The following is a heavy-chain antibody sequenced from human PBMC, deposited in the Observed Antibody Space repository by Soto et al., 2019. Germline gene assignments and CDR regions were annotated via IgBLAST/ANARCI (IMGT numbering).Heavy chain of an antibody. CDR3: ARDHGVVTATTYYYYGMDV. CDR2: IYSGGST. CDR1: GFTVKSNY. D-gene: IGHD2-21*02. Sequence: EVQLVESGGGLVQPGGSLRLSCAASGFTVKSNYMSWVRQAPGKGLEWVSIIYSGGSTYYADSVKGRFTISRDNSKNTLXXQMNSLGAEDTAVYYCARDHGVVTATTYYYYGMDVWGQGTTVTVSS. V-gene: IGHV3-66*01. J-gene: IGHJ6*02.